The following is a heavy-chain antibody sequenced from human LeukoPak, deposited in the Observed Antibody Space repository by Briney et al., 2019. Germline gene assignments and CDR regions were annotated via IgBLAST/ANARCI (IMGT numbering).Heavy chain of an antibody. D-gene: IGHD4-17*01. Sequence: GGSPRLSCAASGLTFSSYAMSWVRQAPGKGLEWVSAISGSGGSTYYADSVKGRFTISRDNSKNTLYLQMNSLRAEDTAVYYCAKVADDYGDYDWFDPWGQGTLVTVSS. J-gene: IGHJ5*02. V-gene: IGHV3-23*01. CDR3: AKVADDYGDYDWFDP. CDR2: ISGSGGST. CDR1: GLTFSSYA.